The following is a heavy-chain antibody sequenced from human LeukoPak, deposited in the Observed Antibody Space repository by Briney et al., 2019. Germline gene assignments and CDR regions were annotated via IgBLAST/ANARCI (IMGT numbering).Heavy chain of an antibody. J-gene: IGHJ6*03. CDR2: INWNGDTT. CDR3: ARRVATLDYYYYMDV. V-gene: IGHV3-20*04. D-gene: IGHD5-12*01. CDR1: GFAFSSYA. Sequence: RAGGSLRLSCAASGFAFSSYAMSWVRQAPGKGLEWVSGINWNGDTTGYADSVKGRFTISRDNSKNSLYLQMNRLRAEDTALYYCARRVATLDYYYYMDVWGKGTTVTVSS.